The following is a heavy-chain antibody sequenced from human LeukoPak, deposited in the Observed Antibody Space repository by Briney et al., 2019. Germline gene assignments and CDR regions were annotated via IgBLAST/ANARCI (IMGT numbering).Heavy chain of an antibody. CDR1: GCSISSYY. D-gene: IGHD5-12*01. Sequence: PSETLSLTCTVSGCSISSYYWSWIRQPPGKGLEWIGYIYYSGSTNYNPSLKSRVTISVDTSKNQFSLKLSSVTAADTAVYYCARLVATQPLDYWGKGTLVTVSS. CDR2: IYYSGST. CDR3: ARLVATQPLDY. V-gene: IGHV4-59*08. J-gene: IGHJ4*02.